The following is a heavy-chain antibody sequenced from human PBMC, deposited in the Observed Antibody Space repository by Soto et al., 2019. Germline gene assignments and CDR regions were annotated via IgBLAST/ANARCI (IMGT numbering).Heavy chain of an antibody. V-gene: IGHV3-23*01. CDR1: RFTSGYHA. CDR2: ISSNGENT. J-gene: IGHJ5*01. D-gene: IGHD6-13*01. Sequence: PGGSLRLSCAASRFTSGYHAMNWVRQAPGKGLEWVSTISSNGENTHYADSVKGRFIISSDNSSNTVALQMNSLRVEDTAIYYCVSWVSALLDSCGQGTLVPVSS. CDR3: VSWVSALLDS.